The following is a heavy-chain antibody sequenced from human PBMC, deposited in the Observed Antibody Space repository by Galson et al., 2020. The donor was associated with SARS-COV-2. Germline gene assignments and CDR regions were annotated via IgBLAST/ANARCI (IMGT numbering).Heavy chain of an antibody. CDR3: ARVVAIGRYWYFDL. D-gene: IGHD2-21*01. CDR2: IYYTGTT. V-gene: IGHV4-31*03. J-gene: IGHJ2*01. CDR1: GDSMTSGGYY. Sequence: SETLSLTCNVSGDSMTSGGYYWSWIRQHPGKGLEWIGYIYYTGTTYYNPSLKSRVTILVDTSKNQFSLKVTSVTAADTAVYYCARVVAIGRYWYFDLWGRGTRVTVSS.